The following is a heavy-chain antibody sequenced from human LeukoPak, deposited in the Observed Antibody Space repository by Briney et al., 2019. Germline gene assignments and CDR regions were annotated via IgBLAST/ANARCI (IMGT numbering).Heavy chain of an antibody. Sequence: PSETLSLTCTVSGGSISSYYWSWIRQPPGKGLEWIGYIYTSGSTNYNPSFKSRVTISVDTSKNQFSLKLSSVTAADTAVYYCARHGDRYYYYYMDVWGKGTTVTVSS. J-gene: IGHJ6*03. CDR2: IYTSGST. D-gene: IGHD7-27*01. CDR3: ARHGDRYYYYYMDV. V-gene: IGHV4-4*09. CDR1: GGSISSYY.